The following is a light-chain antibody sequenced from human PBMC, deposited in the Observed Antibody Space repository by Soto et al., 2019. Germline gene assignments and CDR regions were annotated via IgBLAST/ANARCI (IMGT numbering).Light chain of an antibody. CDR3: CSYAGSYTFDV. CDR1: SSDVGGYDY. Sequence: QSALTQPRSVYGSPGQSVTISCTGTSSDVGGYDYVSWYQQHPGKAPKLLIYDVTKRLSGVPDRFSGSKSGNTASLTISGLQAEDEADYYCCSYAGSYTFDVFGTGTKLTVL. V-gene: IGLV2-11*01. CDR2: DVT. J-gene: IGLJ1*01.